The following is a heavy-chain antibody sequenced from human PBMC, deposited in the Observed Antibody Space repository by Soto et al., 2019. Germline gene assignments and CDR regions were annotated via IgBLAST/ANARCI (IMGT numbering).Heavy chain of an antibody. CDR3: FQAEDGIRDFDWLLSFDY. D-gene: IGHD3-9*01. J-gene: IGHJ4*02. Sequence: GAFLRLSCGASGFTFSSYAKRWVRQAPGKGLEWVSAIMGSGGSTCYADYVKGRFTISRDNSKNTLYLQMNSLRAEDTAVYFFFQAEDGIRDFDWLLSFDYWGQGTLVTVSS. V-gene: IGHV3-23*01. CDR1: GFTFSSYA. CDR2: IMGSGGST.